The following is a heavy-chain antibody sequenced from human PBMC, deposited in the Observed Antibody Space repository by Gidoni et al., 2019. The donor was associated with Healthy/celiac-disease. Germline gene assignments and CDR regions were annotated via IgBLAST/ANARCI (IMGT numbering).Heavy chain of an antibody. J-gene: IGHJ6*03. Sequence: QVQLVQSGAEVKKPGASVKVSCKASVYTFTSYGISWVRQAPGQGLEWMGWISAYNGNTNYAQKLQGRVTMTTDTSTSTAYMELRSLRSDDTAVYYCARESLYSSSWMVGHLYYYYYMDVWGKGTTVTVSS. D-gene: IGHD6-13*01. CDR1: VYTFTSYG. CDR3: ARESLYSSSWMVGHLYYYYYMDV. CDR2: ISAYNGNT. V-gene: IGHV1-18*04.